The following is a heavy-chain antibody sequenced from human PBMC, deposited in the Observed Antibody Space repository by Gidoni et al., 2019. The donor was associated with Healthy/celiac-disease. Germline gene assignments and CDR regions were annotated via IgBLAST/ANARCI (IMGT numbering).Heavy chain of an antibody. CDR3: ARQSSSSYYYYGMDV. CDR1: GCPISSYY. J-gene: IGHJ6*02. V-gene: IGHV4-4*07. D-gene: IGHD6-6*01. CDR2: IYTSGST. Sequence: QVQLQESGPGLVKPSETLSLTCTVSGCPISSYYWSWIRQPAGKGLEWIGGIYTSGSTNYKPSLKSRVTMSVDASKNQFSLKLSSVTAADTAVYYCARQSSSSYYYYGMDVWGQGTTVTVSS.